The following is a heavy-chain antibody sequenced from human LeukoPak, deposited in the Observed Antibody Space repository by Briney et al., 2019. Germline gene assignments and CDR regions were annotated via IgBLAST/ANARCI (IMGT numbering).Heavy chain of an antibody. CDR1: GFTFSSYG. J-gene: IGHJ4*02. CDR2: ISGSGGST. CDR3: AQQERYSGSYDAY. Sequence: PGGSLRLSCAASGFTFSSYGMSWVRQAPGKGLEWVSAISGSGGSTYYADPVKGRFTISRDNSKNTLYLQMNSLRAEDTAVYYCAQQERYSGSYDAYWGQGTLVTVSS. D-gene: IGHD1-26*01. V-gene: IGHV3-23*01.